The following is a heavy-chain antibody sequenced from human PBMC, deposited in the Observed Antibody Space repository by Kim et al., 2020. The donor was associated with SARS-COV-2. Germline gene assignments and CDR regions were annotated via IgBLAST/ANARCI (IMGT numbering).Heavy chain of an antibody. V-gene: IGHV1-46*01. Sequence: QGRVTMTRNTSTSTVYMELSSLRSEDTAVYYCARDYYGSGSYDHPYFDYWGQGTLVTVSS. D-gene: IGHD3-10*01. J-gene: IGHJ4*02. CDR3: ARDYYGSGSYDHPYFDY.